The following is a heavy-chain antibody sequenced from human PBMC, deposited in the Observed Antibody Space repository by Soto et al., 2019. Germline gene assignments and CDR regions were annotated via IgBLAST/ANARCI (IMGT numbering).Heavy chain of an antibody. V-gene: IGHV2-5*02. CDR1: GLSLSTSGEA. CDR2: IYWDDAK. D-gene: IGHD3-10*02. Sequence: QITLKESGPTLVKPTQTLTLTCTFSGLSLSTSGEAVGWIRQPPGKALEWLALIYWDDAKRYNPTLKTRLTITKDTSKNQVVLTLPNMDPVATAAYDCAHYVSTSPAGWFDPWGQGILVTVSS. J-gene: IGHJ5*02. CDR3: AHYVSTSPAGWFDP.